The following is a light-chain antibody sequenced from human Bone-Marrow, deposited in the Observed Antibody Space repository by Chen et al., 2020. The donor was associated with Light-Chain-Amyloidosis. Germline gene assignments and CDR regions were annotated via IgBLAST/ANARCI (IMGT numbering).Light chain of an antibody. CDR3: QQYGTSPLT. CDR2: GSS. V-gene: IGKV3-20*01. CDR1: QTISINY. J-gene: IGKJ4*01. Sequence: EIVLTQSPVTLSLSPGEGANLSCSASQTISINYLTWYQQKFGQAPRLLIYGSSSRATGIPDRFTGSGSGTDFTLTINRLEPEDFAMYYCQQYGTSPLTFGGGTKVEIK.